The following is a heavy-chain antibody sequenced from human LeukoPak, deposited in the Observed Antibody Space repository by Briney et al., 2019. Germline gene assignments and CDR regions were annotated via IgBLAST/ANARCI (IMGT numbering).Heavy chain of an antibody. Sequence: GGSLRLSCAASGFTFSNYGMHWVRQAPGKGLEWVAVIWYDGSHQHYTDSVKGRFTVSRDNSKNTLFLQMDSLRAEDTAVYYCASEKFHTGSHTTPDYWGQGTLVTVSS. CDR3: ASEKFHTGSHTTPDY. V-gene: IGHV3-33*01. CDR2: IWYDGSHQ. D-gene: IGHD1-26*01. CDR1: GFTFSNYG. J-gene: IGHJ4*02.